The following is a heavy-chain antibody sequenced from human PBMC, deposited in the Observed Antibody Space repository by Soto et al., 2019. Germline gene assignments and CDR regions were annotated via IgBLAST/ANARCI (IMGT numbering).Heavy chain of an antibody. V-gene: IGHV1-69*02. J-gene: IGHJ3*02. CDR1: GGTFSSYT. CDR3: ARAGGYANDAFDI. Sequence: QVQLVQSGAEVKKPGSSVKVSCKASGGTFSSYTISWVRQAPGQGLEWMGRIIPILGIANYAQKFQGRVKITADKSTSKAYMELSSLRYEDTAVYYCARAGGYANDAFDIWGQGTMVTVSS. CDR2: IIPILGIA. D-gene: IGHD5-12*01.